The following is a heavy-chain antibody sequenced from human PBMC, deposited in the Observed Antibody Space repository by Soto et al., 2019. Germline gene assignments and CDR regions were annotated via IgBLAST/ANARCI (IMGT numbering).Heavy chain of an antibody. CDR1: GYTFTSYG. J-gene: IGHJ5*02. V-gene: IGHV1-18*04. Sequence: GASVKVSCKASGYTFTSYGISWVRQAPGQGLEWMGWISAYNGNTNYAQKLQGRVTMTTDTSTSTAYMELRSLRSDDTAVYYCARDLGXFSVIFTGYYLSWRFDPWGQGTLVTVSS. CDR2: ISAYNGNT. CDR3: ARDLGXFSVIFTGYYLSWRFDP. D-gene: IGHD3-9*01.